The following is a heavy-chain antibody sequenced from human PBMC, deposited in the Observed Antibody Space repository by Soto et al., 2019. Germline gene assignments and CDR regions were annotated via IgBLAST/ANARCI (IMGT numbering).Heavy chain of an antibody. CDR2: IIPTFGTA. V-gene: IGHV1-69*01. D-gene: IGHD4-17*01. CDR1: GGTFSSYA. CDR3: AANYGFDY. Sequence: VQLVQPGAEFKTPGSSVKVSCKASGGTFSSYAFSWVRQAPGQGLEWMGGIIPTFGTANYAQKFQVRVTMNADESTSKADLELSSLKSEDMAVYYCAANYGFDYWGQGTLVTVSS. J-gene: IGHJ4*02.